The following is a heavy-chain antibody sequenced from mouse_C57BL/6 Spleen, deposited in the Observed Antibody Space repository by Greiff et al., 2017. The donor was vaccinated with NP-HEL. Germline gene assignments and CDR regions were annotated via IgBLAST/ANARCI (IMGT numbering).Heavy chain of an antibody. CDR3: ASWGYYAMDY. CDR1: GYSITSGYY. CDR2: ISYDGST. V-gene: IGHV3-6*01. Sequence: EVQLQESGPGLVKPSQSLSLTCSVTGYSITSGYYWNWIRQFPGNQLEWMGYISYDGSTNYNPSLKNRISITRDTSTNLSFLKLNSVTTEDTATYDCASWGYYAMDYWGQGTSVTVSS. J-gene: IGHJ4*01. D-gene: IGHD4-1*01.